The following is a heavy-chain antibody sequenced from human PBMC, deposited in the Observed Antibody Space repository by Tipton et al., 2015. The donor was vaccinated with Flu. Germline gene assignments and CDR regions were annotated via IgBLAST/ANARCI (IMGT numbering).Heavy chain of an antibody. J-gene: IGHJ6*02. D-gene: IGHD3-10*01. CDR2: IYTSGST. V-gene: IGHV4-61*02. CDR3: ARDDGDYGSESYHYYYGMDV. Sequence: TLSLTCTVSGDYISSGTHYWSWIRQPAGKGLEWIGRIYTSGSTNYNPSLKTRVTISVDTSKNQFSLKLSSVTAADTAVYYCARDDGDYGSESYHYYYGMDVWGQGTTVTVSS. CDR1: GDYISSGTHY.